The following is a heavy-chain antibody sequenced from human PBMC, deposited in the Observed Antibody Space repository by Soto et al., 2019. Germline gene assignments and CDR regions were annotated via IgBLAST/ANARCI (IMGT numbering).Heavy chain of an antibody. V-gene: IGHV3-30*18. CDR1: GFTFSSYG. Sequence: GGSLRLSCAASGFTFSSYGMHWVRQAPGKGLEWVAVISYDGSNKYYADSVKGRFTISRDNSKNTLYLQMNSLRAEDTAVYYCAKDGTMVRGVTKYYYYYYMDVWGKGTTVTVSS. CDR3: AKDGTMVRGVTKYYYYYYMDV. CDR2: ISYDGSNK. D-gene: IGHD3-10*01. J-gene: IGHJ6*03.